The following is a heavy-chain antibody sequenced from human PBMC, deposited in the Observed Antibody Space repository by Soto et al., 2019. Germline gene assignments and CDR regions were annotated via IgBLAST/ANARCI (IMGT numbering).Heavy chain of an antibody. CDR1: GYTFTSYG. D-gene: IGHD5-12*01. J-gene: IGHJ4*02. CDR2: ISAYNGNT. Sequence: QVQLVQSGAEVKKPGASVKVSCKASGYTFTSYGISWVRQAPGQGLEWMGWISAYNGNTNYAQKLQGRGTMTTDTSTSTAYMELRSLRSDATAVYYCAREGISDGYSGYDPYYFDYWGQGTLVTVSS. V-gene: IGHV1-18*01. CDR3: AREGISDGYSGYDPYYFDY.